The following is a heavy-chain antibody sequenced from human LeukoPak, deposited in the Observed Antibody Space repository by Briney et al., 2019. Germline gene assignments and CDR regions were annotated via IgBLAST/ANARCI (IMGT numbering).Heavy chain of an antibody. CDR1: GGSISSSSYY. Sequence: SETLSLTCTVSGGSISSSSYYWGWIRQPPGQGLEWIGIIYYSGSTYYNPSLKSRLTISVDTSKNQFSLKLSSVTATATAVYYCARRGYCSSTSCYEYWFDPWGQGTLVTVSS. V-gene: IGHV4-39*01. D-gene: IGHD2-2*01. CDR3: ARRGYCSSTSCYEYWFDP. J-gene: IGHJ5*02. CDR2: IYYSGST.